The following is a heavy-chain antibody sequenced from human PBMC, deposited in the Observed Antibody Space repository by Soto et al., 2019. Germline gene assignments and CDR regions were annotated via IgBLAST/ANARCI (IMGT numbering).Heavy chain of an antibody. J-gene: IGHJ3*02. CDR1: GIIFSNSA. CDR3: AAELYSGGRCCSFDI. CDR2: IIIAGGGT. Sequence: QMQVVQSGPEVKKPGTSVTVSCKTSGIIFSNSAVQWVRQARGQRLEWLGYIIIAGGGTKYSQNLQGKITITRDMSTNTAYMELSSLRSADTAIYYCAAELYSGGRCCSFDIWGQGTMITVSS. V-gene: IGHV1-58*01. D-gene: IGHD2-15*01.